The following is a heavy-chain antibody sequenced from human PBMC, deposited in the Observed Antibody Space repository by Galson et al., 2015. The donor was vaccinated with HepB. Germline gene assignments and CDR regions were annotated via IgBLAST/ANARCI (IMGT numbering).Heavy chain of an antibody. CDR2: VTASGSST. Sequence: SLRLSCAASGFTFSNYVMRWVRQAPGKGLEWVSSVTASGSSTYYADSVKGRFTISRDNSKNTVYLQMNSLGAEDTAVYYCARGIGGVYFYFDYWGQGTLVTVSS. CDR1: GFTFSNYV. D-gene: IGHD2-21*01. V-gene: IGHV3-23*01. CDR3: ARGIGGVYFYFDY. J-gene: IGHJ4*02.